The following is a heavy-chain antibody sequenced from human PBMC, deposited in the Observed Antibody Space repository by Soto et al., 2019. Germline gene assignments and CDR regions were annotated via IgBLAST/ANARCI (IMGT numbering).Heavy chain of an antibody. V-gene: IGHV4-30-4*01. CDR1: GGSISGGDYY. CDR2: IYYSGST. J-gene: IGHJ6*02. D-gene: IGHD3-9*01. CDR3: ARGGPLLRYFDWLPPKYYYGMDV. Sequence: SETQSLTCTVSGGSISGGDYYWSWIRQPPGKGLEWIGYIYYSGSTYYNPSLKSRVTISVDTSKNQFSLKLSSVTAADTAVYYCARGGPLLRYFDWLPPKYYYGMDVWGQGTTVTVS.